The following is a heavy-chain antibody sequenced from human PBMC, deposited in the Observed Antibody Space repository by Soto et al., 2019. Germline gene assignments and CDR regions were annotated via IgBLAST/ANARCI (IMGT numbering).Heavy chain of an antibody. CDR3: ARGDCNWAFYHYGVGV. CDR1: GFIFKSYG. J-gene: IGHJ6*02. Sequence: EVQLVESGGGLAQPGGSLRLSCGASGFIFKSYGMLWGRQSPGKGLEWVSAIGFAGDTYYLNSVKGRFTMSIDNAKNALYLQMNLMGAVDTAVYYCARGDCNWAFYHYGVGVWGQGATVTVSS. V-gene: IGHV3-13*01. CDR2: IGFAGDT. D-gene: IGHD2-21*02.